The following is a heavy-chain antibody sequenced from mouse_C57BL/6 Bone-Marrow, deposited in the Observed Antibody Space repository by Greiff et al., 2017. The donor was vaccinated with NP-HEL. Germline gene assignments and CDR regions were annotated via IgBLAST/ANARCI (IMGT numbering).Heavy chain of an antibody. V-gene: IGHV1-5*01. Sequence: VQLQQSGTVLARPGASVKMSCKTSGYTFTSYWMHWVKQRPGQGLEWIGAIYPGNSDTSYNQKFKGKANLTAVTSASTAYMELSSLTNEDSAVYYCTRRDYGYWGQGTTLTVSS. CDR2: IYPGNSDT. CDR1: GYTFTSYW. CDR3: TRRDYGY. D-gene: IGHD1-1*02. J-gene: IGHJ2*01.